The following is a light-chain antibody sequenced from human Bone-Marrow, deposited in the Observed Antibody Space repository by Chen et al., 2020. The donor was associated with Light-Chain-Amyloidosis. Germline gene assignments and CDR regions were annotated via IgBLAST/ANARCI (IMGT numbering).Light chain of an antibody. Sequence: QSALTQPASVSGAPGQSITIHCTGTSSDVGGDNHVSWYQQHPDKAPKLMIYDVTNRPSWVPDRFSGSKSDNTASLTISGLQTEDEADYFCSSYTITNTLVFGSGTRVTV. CDR1: SSDVGGDNH. CDR2: DVT. J-gene: IGLJ1*01. CDR3: SSYTITNTLV. V-gene: IGLV2-14*01.